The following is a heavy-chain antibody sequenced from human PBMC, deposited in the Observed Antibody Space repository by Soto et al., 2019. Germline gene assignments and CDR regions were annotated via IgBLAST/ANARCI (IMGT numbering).Heavy chain of an antibody. CDR3: AHGISMVRGVVVFDY. V-gene: IGHV2-5*02. J-gene: IGHJ4*02. CDR1: GFSLSTTAVG. Sequence: QITLKESGPTLVNPTQTLTLTCSFSGFSLSTTAVGVGWIRQPPGKALEWLALIYWDDDKRYSPSLKSRLTITKDTSKNQVVLTMTNMDPVDTATYYRAHGISMVRGVVVFDYWGQGTLVTVSS. D-gene: IGHD3-10*01. CDR2: IYWDDDK.